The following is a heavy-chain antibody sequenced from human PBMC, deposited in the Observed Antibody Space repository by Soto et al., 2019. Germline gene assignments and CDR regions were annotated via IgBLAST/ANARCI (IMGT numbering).Heavy chain of an antibody. CDR2: VRNRAKSYTT. J-gene: IGHJ4*02. V-gene: IGHV3-72*01. CDR3: ASASSWHSYYFADY. Sequence: GGSLRLSCAASGFTFSDHYMDWVRQAPGKGLEWVGRVRNRAKSYTTEYAASVEGRFTVSRDDSENSLYLQMNSLKTEDTAVYYCASASSWHSYYFADYWSQGTLVTVSS. CDR1: GFTFSDHY. D-gene: IGHD6-13*01.